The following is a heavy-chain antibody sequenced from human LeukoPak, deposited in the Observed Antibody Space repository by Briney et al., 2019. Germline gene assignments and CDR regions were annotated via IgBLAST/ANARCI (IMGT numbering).Heavy chain of an antibody. Sequence: GGSLRLSCAASGFTFRSYAMSWVRQAPGKGLEWVSTISGSGESTYYADSVKGRFTISRDNSKNTLYLQINSLRAEDPAVYFCARAAYGGDFYYFDSWGQGTLVTASS. D-gene: IGHD4-23*01. CDR3: ARAAYGGDFYYFDS. CDR2: ISGSGEST. J-gene: IGHJ4*02. CDR1: GFTFRSYA. V-gene: IGHV3-23*01.